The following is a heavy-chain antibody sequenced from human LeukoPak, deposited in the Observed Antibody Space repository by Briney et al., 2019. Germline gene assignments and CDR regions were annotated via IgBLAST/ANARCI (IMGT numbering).Heavy chain of an antibody. CDR1: GGSISSSNW. V-gene: IGHV4-4*02. CDR2: IYHSGST. CDR3: ARVVSPYYYGMDV. J-gene: IGHJ6*02. Sequence: SGTLSLTCAVSGGSISSSNWWSWVRQPPGKGLEWIGEIYHSGSTNYNPSLKSRVTISVDKSKNQFSLKLSSVTAADTAVYYCARVVSPYYYGMDVWGQGTTVTVSS. D-gene: IGHD2-8*01.